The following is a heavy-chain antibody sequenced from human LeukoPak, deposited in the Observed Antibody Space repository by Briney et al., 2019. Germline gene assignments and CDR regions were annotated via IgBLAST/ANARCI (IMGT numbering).Heavy chain of an antibody. CDR3: ARDLDTAMEYYFDY. CDR1: GGSISSSNW. Sequence: PSGTLSLTYAVSGGSISSSNWWSWVRQPPGKGLEWIGEIYHSGSTNYNPSLKSRVTMSVDTSKNQFSLKLSSVTAADTAVYYCARDLDTAMEYYFDYWGQGTLVTVSS. J-gene: IGHJ4*02. CDR2: IYHSGST. D-gene: IGHD5-18*01. V-gene: IGHV4-4*02.